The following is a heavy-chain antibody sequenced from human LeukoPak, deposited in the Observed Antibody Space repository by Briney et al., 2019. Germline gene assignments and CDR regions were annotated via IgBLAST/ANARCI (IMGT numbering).Heavy chain of an antibody. Sequence: GRSLRLSCAASGFTFSSYAMHWVRQAPGKGLEWVAVISYDGSSKYYADSVKGRFTISRDNSKNTLYLQMNSLRAEDTAVYYCARDRGWELLQRDYYYGMDVWGKGTTVTVSS. CDR1: GFTFSSYA. J-gene: IGHJ6*04. V-gene: IGHV3-30*04. CDR2: ISYDGSSK. CDR3: ARDRGWELLQRDYYYGMDV. D-gene: IGHD1-26*01.